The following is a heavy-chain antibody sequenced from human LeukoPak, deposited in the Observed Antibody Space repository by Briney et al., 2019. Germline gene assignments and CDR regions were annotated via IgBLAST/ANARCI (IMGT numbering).Heavy chain of an antibody. J-gene: IGHJ4*02. CDR3: AKAKVGL. V-gene: IGHV3-23*01. Sequence: PGGSLSLSCVASGLTFSIYTMTWFRQPAGKGLEWVSSISGSGDNTYFADSVKGRFTLSRDNSRNTLFLQMDSLRVEDTAVYYCAKAKVGLWGQGTLVTVSS. CDR2: ISGSGDNT. CDR1: GLTFSIYT.